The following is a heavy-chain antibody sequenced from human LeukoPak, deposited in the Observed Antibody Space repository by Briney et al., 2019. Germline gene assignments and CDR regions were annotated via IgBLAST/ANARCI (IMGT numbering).Heavy chain of an antibody. CDR3: AKDGFRGDCIGGSCYPFDP. V-gene: IGHV3-23*01. J-gene: IGHJ5*02. D-gene: IGHD2-15*01. CDR1: GFTISSYA. Sequence: GGSLRLSCAASGFTISSYAMSWVRQAPGKGLEWVSTISDSGGNTYYADSVKGRFTISRDNSKNTLYLQMNSLRAEDTALYYCAKDGFRGDCIGGSCYPFDPWGQGTLVTVSS. CDR2: ISDSGGNT.